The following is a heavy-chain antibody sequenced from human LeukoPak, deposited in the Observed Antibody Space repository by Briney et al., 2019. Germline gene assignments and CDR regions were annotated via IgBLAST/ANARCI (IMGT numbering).Heavy chain of an antibody. CDR3: ARSYCSGGSCYLDY. J-gene: IGHJ4*02. CDR2: ISSSSSTI. Sequence: PGGSLRLSCAASGFTFSGYWMSWVRQAPGKGLEWVSYISSSSSTIYYADSVKGRFTISRDNAKNSLYLQMNSLRAEDTAVCYCARSYCSGGSCYLDYWGQGTLVTVSS. V-gene: IGHV3-48*01. CDR1: GFTFSGYW. D-gene: IGHD2-15*01.